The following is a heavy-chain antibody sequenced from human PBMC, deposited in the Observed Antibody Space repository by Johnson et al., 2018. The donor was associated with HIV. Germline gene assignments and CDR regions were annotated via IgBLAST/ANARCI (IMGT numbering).Heavy chain of an antibody. J-gene: IGHJ3*02. D-gene: IGHD1-26*01. V-gene: IGHV3-30*04. CDR3: ARYGISFVGATTVKWAFDI. CDR1: AFSFSNYP. CDR2: ISYDGSNK. Sequence: VQLVESGGGVVQPGRSLRLSCAASAFSFSNYPMHWVRQAPGKGLEWVAVISYDGSNKYYADSVKGRFTISRDSSKNTLYLQMNSLRAEDTAVYYCARYGISFVGATTVKWAFDIWGQGTMVTVSS.